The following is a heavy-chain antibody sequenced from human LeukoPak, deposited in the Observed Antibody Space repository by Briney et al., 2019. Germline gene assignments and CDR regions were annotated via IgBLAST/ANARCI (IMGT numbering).Heavy chain of an antibody. J-gene: IGHJ4*02. CDR2: IYYSGGT. CDR1: GGSISSNGYY. V-gene: IGHV4-39*01. D-gene: IGHD3-22*01. Sequence: PSETLSLTCTVSGGSISSNGYYWAWFRQPPGKGLEWIGSIYYSGGTYYNPSLKSRVTISVDTSKNQFSLKLTSVTAADTAVYYCARVTDDSSGYADYWGQGTLVTVSS. CDR3: ARVTDDSSGYADY.